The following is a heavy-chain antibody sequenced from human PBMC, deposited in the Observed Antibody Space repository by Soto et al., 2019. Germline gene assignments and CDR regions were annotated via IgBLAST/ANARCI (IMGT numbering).Heavy chain of an antibody. CDR3: ASCYGMTEVGTVAPPYYYYYGMDV. J-gene: IGHJ6*02. Sequence: ASVKVSCKASGYTFTSYYMHWVRQAPGQGLEWMGIINPSGGSTSYAQKFQGRVTMTRDTSTSTVYMELSSLRSEDTAVYYCASCYGMTEVGTVAPPYYYYYGMDVRGQGTTVTVSS. V-gene: IGHV1-46*01. CDR1: GYTFTSYY. CDR2: INPSGGST. D-gene: IGHD2-2*01.